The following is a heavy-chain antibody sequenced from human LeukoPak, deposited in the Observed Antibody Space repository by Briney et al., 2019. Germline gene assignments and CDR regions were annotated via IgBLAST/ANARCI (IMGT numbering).Heavy chain of an antibody. J-gene: IGHJ4*02. CDR3: ARDQEAFDY. V-gene: IGHV1-46*01. CDR1: GYSFTSNY. Sequence: ASVKVSCKASGYSFTSNYIHGVRQPPGQGLEWMGMIYPRDGSTSYAQKFQGRVTVTRDTSTSTVHMELSGLRSEDTAVYYCARDQEAFDYWGQGTLVTVSS. CDR2: IYPRDGST.